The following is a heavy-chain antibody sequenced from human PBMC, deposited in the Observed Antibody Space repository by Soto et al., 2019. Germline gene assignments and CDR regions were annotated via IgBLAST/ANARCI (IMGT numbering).Heavy chain of an antibody. J-gene: IGHJ5*02. CDR3: ARESGDWPLNWFDP. V-gene: IGHV3-74*01. CDR1: GFNFSNHW. D-gene: IGHD2-21*02. CDR2: ITSDGKSK. Sequence: GVSLRLSCAASGFNFSNHWMHWVRQRPAEGLVWVSRITSDGKSKAYAESVKGRFAISRDNAKNTLYLQMNGLTAEDTAVYYCARESGDWPLNWFDPWGQGTLVTVSS.